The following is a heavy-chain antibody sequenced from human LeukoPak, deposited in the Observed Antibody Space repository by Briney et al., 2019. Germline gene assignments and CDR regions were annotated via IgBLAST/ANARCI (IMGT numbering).Heavy chain of an antibody. J-gene: IGHJ4*02. CDR2: IKSKTDGGTT. CDR1: GFTFSNAW. V-gene: IGHV3-15*01. Sequence: GGSLRLSCAVSGFTFSNAWMRWVRQAPGKGLEWVGRIKSKTDGGTTDYAAPVKGRFTISRDDSKNTLYLQMNSLKTEDAAMYYCTQHLYEGGFDYWGQGTLVTVSS. D-gene: IGHD5/OR15-5a*01. CDR3: TQHLYEGGFDY.